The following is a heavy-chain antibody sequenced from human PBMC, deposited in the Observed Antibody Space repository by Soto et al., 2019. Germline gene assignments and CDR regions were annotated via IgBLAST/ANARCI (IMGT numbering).Heavy chain of an antibody. CDR3: ARDFSYYVSSDSYLDD. D-gene: IGHD3-16*01. J-gene: IGHJ4*02. CDR2: TYYRSRWYN. Sequence: SPALSLTCAISGDSVSGNSAAWNWIRQSPSRGLEWLGRTYYRSRWYNDYAVSVKSRITVTPDTSKNQFSLHLNSVTPEDTAVYYCARDFSYYVSSDSYLDDWGQAALVTVAS. CDR1: GDSVSGNSAA. V-gene: IGHV6-1*01.